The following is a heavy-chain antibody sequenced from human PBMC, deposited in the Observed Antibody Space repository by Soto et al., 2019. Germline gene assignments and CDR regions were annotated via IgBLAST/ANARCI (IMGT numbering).Heavy chain of an antibody. CDR3: ARGKLRFLEWLGAFDI. CDR1: GFTFSSYG. Sequence: QVQLVESGGGVVQPGRSLRLSCAASGFTFSSYGMHWVRQAPGKGLEWVAVIWYDGSNKYYADSVKGRFTISRDNSKNTLYLQMNRLRAEDTAVYYCARGKLRFLEWLGAFDIWGQGTMVTVSS. CDR2: IWYDGSNK. D-gene: IGHD3-3*01. J-gene: IGHJ3*02. V-gene: IGHV3-33*01.